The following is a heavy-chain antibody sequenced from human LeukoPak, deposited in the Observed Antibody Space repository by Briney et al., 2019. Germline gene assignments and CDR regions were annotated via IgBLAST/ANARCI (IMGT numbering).Heavy chain of an antibody. D-gene: IGHD1-26*01. CDR1: GFTFSSYA. CDR3: AREWELDY. Sequence: GRSLRLSCAASGFTFSSYAMHWVRQAPGKGLEWVAVISYDGSNKYYADSVKGRFTIPRDNSKNTLYLQMNSLRAEDTAVYYCAREWELDYWGQGTLVTVSS. V-gene: IGHV3-30-3*01. CDR2: ISYDGSNK. J-gene: IGHJ4*02.